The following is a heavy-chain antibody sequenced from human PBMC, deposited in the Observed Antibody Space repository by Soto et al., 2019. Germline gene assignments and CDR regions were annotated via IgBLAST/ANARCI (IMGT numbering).Heavy chain of an antibody. D-gene: IGHD2-8*01. V-gene: IGHV3-48*02. CDR3: AKYCSSDVCFDY. CDR2: ISGSGDTK. CDR1: GFTFSSCR. Sequence: GGSLRRACASSGFTFSSCRMNWVRHAPGKGLEWVSFISGSGDTKYYADSVKGRFTISRDNAKNSLYLQMSSLRDEDTAVYYCAKYCSSDVCFDYWGQGTLVTVSS. J-gene: IGHJ4*02.